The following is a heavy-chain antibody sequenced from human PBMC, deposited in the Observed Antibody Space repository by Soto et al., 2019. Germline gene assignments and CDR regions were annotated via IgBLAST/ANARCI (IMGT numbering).Heavy chain of an antibody. Sequence: SSETLALTWSVWGASDNTYYWSWIRQSPGKGLEWIWRFYSAGTVNYNPSPQSRVTMSLDTSKNQFSLKMSSVTAADTAVYYYATLIAAAGTSPGYWFDPCGQGTLVSVSS. CDR3: ATLIAAAGTSPGYWFDP. V-gene: IGHV4-4*07. D-gene: IGHD6-13*01. CDR2: FYSAGTV. J-gene: IGHJ5*02. CDR1: GASDNTYY.